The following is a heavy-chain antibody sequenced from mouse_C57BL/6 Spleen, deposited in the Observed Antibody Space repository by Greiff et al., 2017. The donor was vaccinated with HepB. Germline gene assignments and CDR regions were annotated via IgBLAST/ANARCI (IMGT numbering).Heavy chain of an antibody. CDR1: GFTFSSYA. D-gene: IGHD1-1*01. CDR2: ISDGGNYT. CDR3: ARRGGSSPYYFDY. V-gene: IGHV5-4*03. J-gene: IGHJ2*01. Sequence: EVQLQESGGGLVKPGGSLKLSCAASGFTFSSYAMSWVRQTPEKRLEWVATISDGGNYTYYPDNVKGRFTISRDNAKNNLYLQMSHLKSEDTAMYYCARRGGSSPYYFDYWGQGTTLTVSS.